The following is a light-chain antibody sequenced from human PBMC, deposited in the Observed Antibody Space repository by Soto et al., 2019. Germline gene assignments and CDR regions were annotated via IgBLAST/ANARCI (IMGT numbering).Light chain of an antibody. Sequence: EVVLTQSPGTLSLSPGDRANLSCRASRSVSDNYLAWYQQKPGRAPRLLIFGASIRATGIPDRYIGSAAGTDFCVTVVGLGPDDFSVYYCQQCDASSPLAFGGGTRV. CDR2: GAS. CDR1: RSVSDNY. J-gene: IGKJ4*01. V-gene: IGKV3-20*01. CDR3: QQCDASSPLA.